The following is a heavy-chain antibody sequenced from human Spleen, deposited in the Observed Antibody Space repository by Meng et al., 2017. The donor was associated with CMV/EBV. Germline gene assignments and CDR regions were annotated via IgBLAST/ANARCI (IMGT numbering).Heavy chain of an antibody. CDR2: INPSGGST. D-gene: IGHD1-26*01. Sequence: QVQLVQSGAEAKKPGSAVKVSCKASGGTFSTYAINWVRQAPGQGLEWIGIINPSGGSTSYAQKFQGRVTMTRDTSTSTVYMELSSLRSEDTAVYYCARDQLLVGATPFDYWGQGTLVTVSS. CDR3: ARDQLLVGATPFDY. V-gene: IGHV1-46*01. J-gene: IGHJ4*02. CDR1: GGTFSTYA.